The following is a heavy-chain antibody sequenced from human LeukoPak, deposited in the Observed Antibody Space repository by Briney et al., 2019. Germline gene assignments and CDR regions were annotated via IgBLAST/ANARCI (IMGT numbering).Heavy chain of an antibody. CDR2: IYYSGST. Sequence: SETLSLTCTVSGGSISSYYWSLIRQPPGKGLEWIGYIYYSGSTNYNPSLKSRVTISVDTSKNQFSLKRSSVTAADTAVYYCARVWNWFDPWGQGTLVTVSS. CDR3: ARVWNWFDP. J-gene: IGHJ5*02. V-gene: IGHV4-59*01. CDR1: GGSISSYY. D-gene: IGHD2-21*01.